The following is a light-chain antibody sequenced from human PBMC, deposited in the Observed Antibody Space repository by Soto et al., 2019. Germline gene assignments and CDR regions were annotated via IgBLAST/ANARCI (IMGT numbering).Light chain of an antibody. CDR2: AAS. Sequence: IQMTQSPSSLSASAGDRVTITCRAGQNIDTYLNWYQQKPGKAPKVLIYAASRLQSGVPSRFSGSGSGTSFTLTISNLQPEDFATYYRQPSYSVQYSFGQGTTLEIK. V-gene: IGKV1-39*01. J-gene: IGKJ2*03. CDR3: QPSYSVQYS. CDR1: QNIDTY.